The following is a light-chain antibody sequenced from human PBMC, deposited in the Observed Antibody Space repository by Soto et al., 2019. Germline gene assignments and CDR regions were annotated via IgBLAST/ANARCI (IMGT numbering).Light chain of an antibody. CDR1: QSVGND. V-gene: IGKV3-15*01. J-gene: IGKJ2*01. CDR3: HQYNTWPPGT. CDR2: DAS. Sequence: EIVMTQSPATLSVSPGGRATLSCRASQSVGNDLAWYQQKPDQALRLLIYDASTRATGIPARFSGSGSGTEFTLAISSLQSEDFAVYYCHQYNTWPPGTFGQGTKLQIK.